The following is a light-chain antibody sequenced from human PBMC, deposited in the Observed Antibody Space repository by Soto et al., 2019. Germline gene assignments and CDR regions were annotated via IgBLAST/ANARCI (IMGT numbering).Light chain of an antibody. Sequence: DIVMTQSPDSLAVSLGERATINCKSTQSVLYSSNNKNYLAWYQQKPGQPPKLLIYWASTRESGVPDRFSVSGSGTDFTLTISSLQDEDVAVYYCQQYYSTPYTFGQGTKLEIK. J-gene: IGKJ2*01. CDR1: QSVLYSSNNKNY. V-gene: IGKV4-1*01. CDR3: QQYYSTPYT. CDR2: WAS.